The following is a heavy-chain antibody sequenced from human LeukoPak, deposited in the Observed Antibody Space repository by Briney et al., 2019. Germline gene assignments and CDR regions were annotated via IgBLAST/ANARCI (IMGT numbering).Heavy chain of an antibody. V-gene: IGHV1-69*04. CDR3: AREVKGGYDRLNWFDP. D-gene: IGHD5-12*01. CDR1: GGTFSSYA. J-gene: IGHJ5*02. Sequence: SVKVSCKASGGTFSSYAISWVRQAPGQGLEWMGRIIPIFGIANYAQKSQGRVTITADKSTSTAYMELSSLRSEDTAVYYCAREVKGGYDRLNWFDPWGQGTLVTVSS. CDR2: IIPIFGIA.